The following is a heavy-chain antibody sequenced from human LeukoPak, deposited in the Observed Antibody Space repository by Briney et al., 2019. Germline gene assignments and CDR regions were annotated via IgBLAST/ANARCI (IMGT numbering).Heavy chain of an antibody. J-gene: IGHJ4*02. CDR2: IKQDGSEK. Sequence: GGSLRLSCAASVFTFSSYWMSWVREAPGEGLEWEVSIKQDGSEKYYVDSVKGRFTISRDNAKNSLYLQMNSLKAGDTAVYYCARQPYSSGWYFDYWGQGTLVTVSS. CDR3: ARQPYSSGWYFDY. D-gene: IGHD6-19*01. CDR1: VFTFSSYW. V-gene: IGHV3-7*01.